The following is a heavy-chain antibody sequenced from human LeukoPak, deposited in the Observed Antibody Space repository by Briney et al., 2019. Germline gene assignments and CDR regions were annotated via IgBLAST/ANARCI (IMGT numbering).Heavy chain of an antibody. Sequence: GGSLRLSCAASGFTFSSYAMHWVRQAPGKGLEYVSATSSNGGSTYYANSVKGRFTISRDNSKNTLYLQMGSLRAEDMAVYYCARGYSSSWSPFDYWGQGTLVTVSS. J-gene: IGHJ4*02. D-gene: IGHD6-13*01. CDR1: GFTFSSYA. V-gene: IGHV3-64*01. CDR3: ARGYSSSWSPFDY. CDR2: TSSNGGST.